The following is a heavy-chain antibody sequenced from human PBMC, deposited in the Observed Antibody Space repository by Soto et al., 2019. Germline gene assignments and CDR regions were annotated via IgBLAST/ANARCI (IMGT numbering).Heavy chain of an antibody. CDR2: IIPIFGTA. J-gene: IGHJ4*02. CDR3: ARGWGYHSTDYYSAY. D-gene: IGHD3-22*01. Sequence: QVQLVQSGAEVRKPGSSVRVSCKASGGSFNRHTISWVRQAPGQGLEWMGGIIPIFGTANHAQKFQGRVTIIADESTSTVYMELSSLRSDDTAIYYCARGWGYHSTDYYSAYWGQGTLVIVSS. CDR1: GGSFNRHT. V-gene: IGHV1-69*01.